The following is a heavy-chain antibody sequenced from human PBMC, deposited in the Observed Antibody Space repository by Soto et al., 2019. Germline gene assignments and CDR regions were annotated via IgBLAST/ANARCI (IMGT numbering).Heavy chain of an antibody. CDR1: GGSVSSGGYF. V-gene: IGHV4-39*01. J-gene: IGHJ5*02. D-gene: IGHD2-21*01. CDR3: ARLGAYYQSLDP. CDR2: IYYSGST. Sequence: SETLSLTCTVSGGSVSSGGYFWGWIRQPPGKGLEWIGSIYYSGSTYYNPSLKSRVTVSVETSKSQFSLRLNSVTAADTAVYYCARLGAYYQSLDPWGPGTLVTVSS.